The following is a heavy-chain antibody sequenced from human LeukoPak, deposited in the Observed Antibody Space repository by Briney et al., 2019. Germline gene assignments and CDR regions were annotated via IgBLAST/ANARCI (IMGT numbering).Heavy chain of an antibody. Sequence: ASVKVSCKASGYTFTSYGISWVRQAPGQGLEWMGWISAYNGNTNYAQKLQGRVTMTTDTSTSTAYMELRSLRSDDTAVYYCARVSTGYYYYYMDVWGKGTTVTVSS. CDR1: GYTFTSYG. CDR3: ARVSTGYYYYYMDV. CDR2: ISAYNGNT. J-gene: IGHJ6*03. D-gene: IGHD2-2*01. V-gene: IGHV1-18*01.